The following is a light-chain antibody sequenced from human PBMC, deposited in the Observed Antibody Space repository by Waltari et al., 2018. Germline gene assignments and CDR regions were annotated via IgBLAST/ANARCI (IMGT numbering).Light chain of an antibody. CDR2: WAS. Sequence: IVMTQAPDSLAVSLGARAPLTCKPSPSVLYSSNNKNNLAWYQQKPGQPPKLLIYWASTRESGVPDRFSGSGSGTDFTLTISSLQAEDVAVYYCQQYYSTPFTFGPGTKVDIK. V-gene: IGKV4-1*01. CDR3: QQYYSTPFT. J-gene: IGKJ3*01. CDR1: PSVLYSSNNKNN.